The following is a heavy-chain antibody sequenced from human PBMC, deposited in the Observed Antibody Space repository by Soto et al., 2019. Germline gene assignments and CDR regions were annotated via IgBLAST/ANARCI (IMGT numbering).Heavy chain of an antibody. CDR1: GGSFSGYY. CDR3: VRGGGYDILTGYSPDYYYYGMDV. Sequence: SETLSLTCAVYGGSFSGYYWSWIRQLPGKGLEWVGAIHHSGSTNYNPSLKSRVTISVNTSKNQFSLKLSSVTAADTAVYYCVRGGGYDILTGYSPDYYYYGMDVWGQGTTGTVSS. D-gene: IGHD3-9*01. J-gene: IGHJ6*02. V-gene: IGHV4-34*01. CDR2: IHHSGST.